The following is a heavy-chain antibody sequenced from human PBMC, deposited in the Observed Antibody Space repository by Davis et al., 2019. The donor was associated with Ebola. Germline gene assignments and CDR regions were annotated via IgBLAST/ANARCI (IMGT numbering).Heavy chain of an antibody. CDR1: GFTFSSYS. Sequence: GESLKISCAASGFTFSSYSMNWVRQAPGKGLEWVSYISSSSSTIYYADSVKGRFTISRDNAKNSLYLQMNSLRDEDTAVYYCARAVAGTHGWFDPWGQGTLVTVSS. J-gene: IGHJ5*02. CDR2: ISSSSSTI. V-gene: IGHV3-48*02. D-gene: IGHD6-19*01. CDR3: ARAVAGTHGWFDP.